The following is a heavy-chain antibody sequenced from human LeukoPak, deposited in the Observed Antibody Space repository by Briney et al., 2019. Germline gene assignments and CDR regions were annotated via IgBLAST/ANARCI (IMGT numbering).Heavy chain of an antibody. Sequence: ASVKVSCKASGGTFSSYAISWVRQAPGQGLEWMGGIIPIFGTANYAQKFQGRVTITADESTSTAYMELSSLRSEDTAVYYCARAYYYDSSGGFEYFQHWGQGTLVTVSS. D-gene: IGHD3-22*01. V-gene: IGHV1-69*13. CDR3: ARAYYYDSSGGFEYFQH. J-gene: IGHJ1*01. CDR2: IIPIFGTA. CDR1: GGTFSSYA.